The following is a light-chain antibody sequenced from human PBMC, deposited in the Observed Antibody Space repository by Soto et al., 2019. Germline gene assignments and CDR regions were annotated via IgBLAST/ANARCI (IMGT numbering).Light chain of an antibody. V-gene: IGKV1-5*03. CDR2: KAS. CDR1: QNVNNC. Sequence: DIQMTQSPSTLSASVGDRVTITCRASQNVNNCLAWYQQKPGKAPKLLIHKASNLESGVPSRFSGSGSGTVFSLTIASLRPIDFAIYSCQNLTSYWTSGKGTKLKSN. CDR3: QNLTSYWT. J-gene: IGKJ1*01.